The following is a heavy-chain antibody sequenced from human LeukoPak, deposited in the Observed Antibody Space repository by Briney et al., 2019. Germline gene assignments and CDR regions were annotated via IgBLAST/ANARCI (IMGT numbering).Heavy chain of an antibody. CDR3: ARVGQQLVPSHFDY. Sequence: GGSLRLSCAASGFTFSSYSMNWVRQAPGKGLEWVSRINTDGSSTSYADSVKGRFTISRDNAKNTLYLQMNSLRAEDTAVYYCARVGQQLVPSHFDYWGQGTLVTVSS. J-gene: IGHJ4*02. CDR1: GFTFSSYS. CDR2: INTDGSST. V-gene: IGHV3-74*01. D-gene: IGHD6-13*01.